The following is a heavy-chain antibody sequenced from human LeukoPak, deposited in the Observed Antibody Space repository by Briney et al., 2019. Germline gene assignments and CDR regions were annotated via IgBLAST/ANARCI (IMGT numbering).Heavy chain of an antibody. J-gene: IGHJ5*02. CDR3: ARENAARPFDP. V-gene: IGHV3-21*01. Sequence: PGGSLRLSCAASGFSFGDSSMTWVRKAPGKGLEWVSSITTSSSYIYYADSVKVRFTISRDNAKNSLYLKMNSLRAEDTAVYYCARENAARPFDPWGQGTLVTVSS. CDR1: GFSFGDSS. D-gene: IGHD6-6*01. CDR2: ITTSSSYI.